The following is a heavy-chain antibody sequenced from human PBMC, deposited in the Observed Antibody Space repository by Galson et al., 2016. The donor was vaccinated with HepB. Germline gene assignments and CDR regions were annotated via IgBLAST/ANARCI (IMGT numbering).Heavy chain of an antibody. CDR2: ISSDSSFI. J-gene: IGHJ6*02. D-gene: IGHD3-22*01. CDR1: HFTLTTYT. V-gene: IGHV3-21*01. CDR3: ARVRADNSGYSYYYYGMDV. Sequence: SLRLSCAASHFTLTTYTINWVRQAPGKGLEWVSSISSDSSFIFYADSVKGRFTISRDNAKNSLYLQMNSLRAEDTAVYYCARVRADNSGYSYYYYGMDVWGQGTTVTVSS.